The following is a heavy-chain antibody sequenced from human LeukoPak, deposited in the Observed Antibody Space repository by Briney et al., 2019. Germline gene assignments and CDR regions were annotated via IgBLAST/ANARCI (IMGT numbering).Heavy chain of an antibody. Sequence: ASVKVSCKVSRYTLTELSMHWVRQAPGKGLEWMGGFDPEDGETIYAQKFQGRVTMTEDTSTDTAYMELSSLRSEDTAVYYCATDQSYDFWSGYYNWGQGTLVTVSS. V-gene: IGHV1-24*01. CDR2: FDPEDGET. D-gene: IGHD3-3*01. CDR1: RYTLTELS. CDR3: ATDQSYDFWSGYYN. J-gene: IGHJ4*02.